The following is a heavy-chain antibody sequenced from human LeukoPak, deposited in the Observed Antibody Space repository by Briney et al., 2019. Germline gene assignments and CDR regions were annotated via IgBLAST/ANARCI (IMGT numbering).Heavy chain of an antibody. CDR3: ATAPYYDVTGYPYYFED. Sequence: ASVKDSCKVSRYTLNELSLHWVRQIRGIGLDWMGGFDPEDAKTIYAQKFQGRVTMTEDTSTDTAYMERSSLRLEDTAVYYCATAPYYDVTGYPYYFEDWGQGTLVTVSS. CDR2: FDPEDAKT. J-gene: IGHJ4*02. CDR1: RYTLNELS. V-gene: IGHV1-24*01. D-gene: IGHD3-22*01.